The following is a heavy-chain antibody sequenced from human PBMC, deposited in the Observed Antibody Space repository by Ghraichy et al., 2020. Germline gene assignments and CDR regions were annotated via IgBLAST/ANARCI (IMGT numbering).Heavy chain of an antibody. D-gene: IGHD2-15*01. V-gene: IGHV4-34*01. J-gene: IGHJ5*02. Sequence: SETLSLTCAVYGGSFSGYYWSWIRQPPGKGLEWIGEINHSGSTNYNPSLKSRVTISVDTSKNQFSLKLSSVTAADTAVYYCARNQAIDATDWFDPWGQGTLVTVSS. CDR1: GGSFSGYY. CDR2: INHSGST. CDR3: ARNQAIDATDWFDP.